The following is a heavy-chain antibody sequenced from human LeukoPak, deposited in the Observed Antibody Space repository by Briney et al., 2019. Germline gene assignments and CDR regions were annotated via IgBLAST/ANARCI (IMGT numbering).Heavy chain of an antibody. V-gene: IGHV3-74*01. CDR2: INSDGSST. J-gene: IGHJ4*02. Sequence: GGSLRLSCAASGFTVSTNYMSWVRQAPGEGLVWVSRINSDGSSTSYADSVKGRFTISRDNGKNTLYLQMNSLRAEDTALYYCAIAKTVSFDYWGQGTLVTVSS. CDR1: GFTVSTNY. CDR3: AIAKTVSFDY.